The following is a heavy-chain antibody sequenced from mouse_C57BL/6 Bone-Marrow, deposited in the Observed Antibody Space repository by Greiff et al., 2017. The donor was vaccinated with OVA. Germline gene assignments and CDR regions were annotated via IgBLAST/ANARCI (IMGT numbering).Heavy chain of an antibody. V-gene: IGHV5-9-1*02. D-gene: IGHD2-4*01. J-gene: IGHJ3*01. CDR3: TRAHYDYDLCAY. CDR1: GFTFSSYA. CDR2: ISSGGDYI. Sequence: EVKLVESGEGLVKPGGSLKLSCAASGFTFSSYAMSWVRQTPEKRLEWVAYISSGGDYIYYADTVKGRFTISRDNARNTLYLQMSSLKSEDTAMYYCTRAHYDYDLCAYWGQGLWSLFLQ.